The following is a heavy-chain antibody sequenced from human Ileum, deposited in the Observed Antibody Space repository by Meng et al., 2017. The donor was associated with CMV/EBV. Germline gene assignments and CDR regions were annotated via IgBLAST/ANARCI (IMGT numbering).Heavy chain of an antibody. CDR3: ARLGQAVTGTEDY. CDR1: GFTFSSFR. J-gene: IGHJ4*02. V-gene: IGHV3-7*01. Sequence: GGSLRLSCASSGFTFSSFRMSWVRQAPGKGLEWVANIKQDGSEKSYVDSMKGRFTISRDNAENSLYLQMNSLRAEDTALYYCARLGQAVTGTEDYWGQGTLVTVSS. CDR2: IKQDGSEK. D-gene: IGHD1-7*01.